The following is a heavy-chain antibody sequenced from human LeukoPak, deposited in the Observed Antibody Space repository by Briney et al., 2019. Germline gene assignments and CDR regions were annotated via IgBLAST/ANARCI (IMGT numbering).Heavy chain of an antibody. J-gene: IGHJ4*02. V-gene: IGHV3-7*04. Sequence: GGSLRLSCVASGFSISTYWMSWARQVPGKGLEWVGVIKQDGSETYYVDSVKGRFTISRDNAKNSLYLQMNSLRAEDTAVYYCARLGDSSGYYDYWGQGTLVTVSS. D-gene: IGHD3-22*01. CDR1: GFSISTYW. CDR3: ARLGDSSGYYDY. CDR2: IKQDGSET.